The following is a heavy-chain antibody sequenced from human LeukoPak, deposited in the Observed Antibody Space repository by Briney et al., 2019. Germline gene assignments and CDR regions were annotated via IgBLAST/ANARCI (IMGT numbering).Heavy chain of an antibody. CDR2: IYYSGST. V-gene: IGHV4-59*01. Sequence: SETLSLTCTVSGGSISSYYWSWIRQPPGKGLEWIGYIYYSGSTNYNPSLKSRVTISVDTSKNQFSLKLSSVTAADTAVYYCARDASSYAFDIWGQGTMVTASS. CDR3: ARDASSYAFDI. CDR1: GGSISSYY. J-gene: IGHJ3*02.